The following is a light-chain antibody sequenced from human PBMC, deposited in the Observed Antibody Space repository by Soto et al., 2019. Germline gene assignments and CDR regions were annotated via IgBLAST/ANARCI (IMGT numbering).Light chain of an antibody. V-gene: IGKV1-5*02. Sequence: DIQTTQSPSTLSASVGDRVTIICRASQSISTWLAWYQLKPGKAPKLLIYDASTLEGGVPSRFSGIGSGTEFTLTISGLQPDDFATYYCQHSWTFGQGTKVDIK. CDR2: DAS. CDR1: QSISTW. J-gene: IGKJ1*01. CDR3: QHSWT.